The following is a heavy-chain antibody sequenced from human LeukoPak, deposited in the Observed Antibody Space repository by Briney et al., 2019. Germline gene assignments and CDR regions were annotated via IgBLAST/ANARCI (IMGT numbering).Heavy chain of an antibody. D-gene: IGHD3-22*01. CDR1: GVTFSSDS. CDR3: ARGDDSSGYYSFDY. V-gene: IGHV3-21*01. J-gene: IGHJ4*02. Sequence: GGSLRLSCAASGVTFSSDSMNWVRPAPGKGLGWVSSISSSSSYIYYADSVKGRFTISRDNAKNSLYLQMNSLRAEDTAVYYCARGDDSSGYYSFDYWGQGTLVTVSS. CDR2: ISSSSSYI.